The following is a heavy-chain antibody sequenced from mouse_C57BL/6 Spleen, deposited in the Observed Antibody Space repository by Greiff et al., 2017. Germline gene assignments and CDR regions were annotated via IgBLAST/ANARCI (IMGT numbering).Heavy chain of an antibody. Sequence: EVQLQQSGPELVKPGASVKISCKASGYTFTDYYMNWVKQSHGKSLEWIGDINPNNGGTSYNQKFKGKATLTVDKSSSTAYMELRSLTSEDSAVYYCARSGRDYYGSSWFAYWGQGTLVTVSA. D-gene: IGHD1-1*01. CDR1: GYTFTDYY. J-gene: IGHJ3*01. V-gene: IGHV1-26*01. CDR2: INPNNGGT. CDR3: ARSGRDYYGSSWFAY.